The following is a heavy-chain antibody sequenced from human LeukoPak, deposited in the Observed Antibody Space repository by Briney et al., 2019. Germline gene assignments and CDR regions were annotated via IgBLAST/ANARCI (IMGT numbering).Heavy chain of an antibody. CDR1: GFTFSSCA. Sequence: GGSLRLSCAASGFTFSSCAMNWVRQAPGKGLEWVSAISGSGGSTYYADSVKGRFTISRDNSKNTLYLQMNSLRAEDTAVYYCAETYSGSYPNGAFDIWGQGTMVTVSS. CDR3: AETYSGSYPNGAFDI. V-gene: IGHV3-23*01. D-gene: IGHD1-26*01. CDR2: ISGSGGST. J-gene: IGHJ3*02.